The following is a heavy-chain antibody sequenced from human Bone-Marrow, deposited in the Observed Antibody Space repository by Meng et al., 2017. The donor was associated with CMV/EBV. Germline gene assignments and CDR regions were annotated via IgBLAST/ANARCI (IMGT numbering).Heavy chain of an antibody. J-gene: IGHJ4*02. CDR2: IRSKAYGGTT. D-gene: IGHD3-16*01. CDR1: GFTFGDYA. V-gene: IGHV3-49*04. Sequence: GESLKISCTASGFTFGDYAMSWVRQAQGKGLEWVGFIRSKAYGGTTEYAASVKGRFTISRDDSKNTLYLQMNSLKTEDTAVYYCTGGPWGYYWGQGTTVTVSS. CDR3: TGGPWGYY.